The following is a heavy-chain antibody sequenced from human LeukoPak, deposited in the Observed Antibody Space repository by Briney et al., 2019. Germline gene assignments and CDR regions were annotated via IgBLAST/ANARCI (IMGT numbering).Heavy chain of an antibody. J-gene: IGHJ4*02. V-gene: IGHV1-2*06. CDR1: GYTFTDYY. Sequence: GASVKVSCKASGYTFTDYYMHWVRQAPGQGLEWMGRINPNTGDTNYAQKFQGRVTMTGDTSVSTVYIELRRLRPDDTALYYCARAAAYCGSDCYHTTFGFWGQGSLVSVSS. CDR3: ARAAAYCGSDCYHTTFGF. D-gene: IGHD2-21*02. CDR2: INPNTGDT.